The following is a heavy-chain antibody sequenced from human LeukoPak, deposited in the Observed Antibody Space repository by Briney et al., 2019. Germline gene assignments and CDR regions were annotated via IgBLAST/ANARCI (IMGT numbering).Heavy chain of an antibody. Sequence: ASVKVSCKASGYTFTSYAISWVRQATGQGLEWMGWMNPNSGNTGYAQKFQGRVTITRNTSISTAYMELSSLRSEDTAVYYCAGPITDHGDAFDIWGQGTMVTVSS. D-gene: IGHD1-14*01. V-gene: IGHV1-8*01. CDR2: MNPNSGNT. CDR3: AGPITDHGDAFDI. J-gene: IGHJ3*02. CDR1: GYTFTSYA.